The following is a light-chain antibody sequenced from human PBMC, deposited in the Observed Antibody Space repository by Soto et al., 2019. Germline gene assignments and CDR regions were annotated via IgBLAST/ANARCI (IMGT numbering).Light chain of an antibody. CDR1: GSDVGGYNY. CDR2: EVS. V-gene: IGLV2-14*01. CDR3: SSYTSSSTLV. J-gene: IGLJ1*01. Sequence: QSALTQPASVSGSPGQSITISCTGTGSDVGGYNYVSWYQQHPGKAPKVMIYEVSNRPSGVSNRFSGSKSGNTASLTISGLQAEDEADYYCSSYTSSSTLVFGTGTKVTVL.